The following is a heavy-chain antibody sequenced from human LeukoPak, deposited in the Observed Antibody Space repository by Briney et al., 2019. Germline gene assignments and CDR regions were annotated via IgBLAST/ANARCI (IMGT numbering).Heavy chain of an antibody. CDR1: GYTFTNYD. J-gene: IGHJ4*02. V-gene: IGHV1-8*01. CDR2: VNPGSGNT. CDR3: ARDAQEMNFDY. D-gene: IGHD5-24*01. Sequence: GASVKVSCKASGYTFTNYDIIWVRQASGRGLEWMGWVNPGSGNTGYSQNLQGRVTITRNTSISTAYMELRSLRSDDTAVYYCARDAQEMNFDYWGQGTLVTVSS.